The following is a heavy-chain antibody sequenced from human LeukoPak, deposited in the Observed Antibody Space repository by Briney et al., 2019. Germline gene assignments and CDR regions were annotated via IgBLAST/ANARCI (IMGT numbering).Heavy chain of an antibody. J-gene: IGHJ6*03. CDR2: ITSSSTYT. Sequence: GGSLRLSCAASGFTFSYYWMSWVRQAPGKGLEWVSSITSSSTYTFYADSVKGRFTISRDNARNSLYLQMNSLRAEDTAVYYCARDPYSGTYGDTYYYYMDVWGKGTTVTISS. CDR1: GFTFSYYW. D-gene: IGHD1-26*01. V-gene: IGHV3-21*01. CDR3: ARDPYSGTYGDTYYYYMDV.